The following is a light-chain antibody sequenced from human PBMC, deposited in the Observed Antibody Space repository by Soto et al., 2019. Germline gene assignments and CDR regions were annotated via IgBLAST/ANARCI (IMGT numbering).Light chain of an antibody. J-gene: IGKJ1*01. Sequence: DIQMTQSPSTLSASVGDRVSITCRASQSISSWLAWYQQKPGKAPKLLIYQASTLESGVTSNFSDSGSGTEFTLTISSLQPEDFSTYYCQQYNSYPWTFGQGTKVDVK. V-gene: IGKV1-5*03. CDR3: QQYNSYPWT. CDR1: QSISSW. CDR2: QAS.